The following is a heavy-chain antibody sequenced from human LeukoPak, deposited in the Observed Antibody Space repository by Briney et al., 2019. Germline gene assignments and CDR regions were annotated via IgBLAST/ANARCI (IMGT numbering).Heavy chain of an antibody. Sequence: GGSLRLSCAASGFTFSSYSMNWVRQAPGKGLEWVSSISSSISYIYYADSVKGRFTISRDNAKNSLYLQMNSLRAEDTAVYYCARGKAVTTVTTRPARMDVWGKGTTVTISS. CDR2: ISSSISYI. D-gene: IGHD4-17*01. J-gene: IGHJ6*03. V-gene: IGHV3-21*01. CDR3: ARGKAVTTVTTRPARMDV. CDR1: GFTFSSYS.